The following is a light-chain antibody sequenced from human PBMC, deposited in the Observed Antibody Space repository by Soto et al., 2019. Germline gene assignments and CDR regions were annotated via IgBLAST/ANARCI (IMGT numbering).Light chain of an antibody. CDR3: QQSYNSPQT. V-gene: IGKV1-39*01. CDR1: QGIRSF. J-gene: IGKJ1*01. Sequence: QMTQSPSSLSASVGDRVTITCRASQGIRSFLNWYQQKLGKAPKLLIYSTSHLQSGVPSRFSGSGSGTDFTLTISSLQPEDFATYYCQQSYNSPQTFGQGTKVEIK. CDR2: STS.